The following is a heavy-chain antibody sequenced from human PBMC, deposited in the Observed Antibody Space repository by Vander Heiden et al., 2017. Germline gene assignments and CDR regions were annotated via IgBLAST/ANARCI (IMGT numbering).Heavy chain of an antibody. CDR2: ISTIFGNA. CDR3: AREGPTGGYFDY. Sequence: QVQLVQSGAEVKKPGSSVKVSCKASGGTFSSDAVNWVRQAPGQGHEWMGGISTIFGNANYAQKFQGRATITADKSTSTAYMELSSLRSEDTAVYYCAREGPTGGYFDYWGQGTLVTVSS. D-gene: IGHD3-16*01. V-gene: IGHV1-69*06. J-gene: IGHJ4*02. CDR1: GGTFSSDA.